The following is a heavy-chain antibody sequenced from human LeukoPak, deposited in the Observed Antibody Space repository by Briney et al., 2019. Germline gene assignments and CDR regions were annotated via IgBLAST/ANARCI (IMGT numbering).Heavy chain of an antibody. V-gene: IGHV4-61*01. Sequence: SETLSLTCTVSGGSISSSSYYWSWIRQPPGKGLEWIGYIYYSGSTNYNPSLKSRVTISVDTSKNQFSLKLSSVTAADTAVYYCARGKGYDSSGYYYYWGQGTLVTVSS. J-gene: IGHJ4*02. CDR1: GGSISSSSYY. CDR3: ARGKGYDSSGYYYY. CDR2: IYYSGST. D-gene: IGHD3-22*01.